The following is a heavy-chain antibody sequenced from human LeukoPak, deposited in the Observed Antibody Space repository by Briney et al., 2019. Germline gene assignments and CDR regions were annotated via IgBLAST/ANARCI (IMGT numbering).Heavy chain of an antibody. D-gene: IGHD3-22*01. CDR1: GFTFSSYA. CDR2: ISGSGGST. Sequence: GGSLRLSCAASGFTFSSYAMSWVRQAPGKGLEWVSAISGSGGSTHYADSVKGRFTISRDNSKNTLYLQMNSLRAEDTAVYYCAKDRGRSYYDSSGYALADPHYWGQGTLVTVSS. CDR3: AKDRGRSYYDSSGYALADPHY. J-gene: IGHJ4*02. V-gene: IGHV3-23*01.